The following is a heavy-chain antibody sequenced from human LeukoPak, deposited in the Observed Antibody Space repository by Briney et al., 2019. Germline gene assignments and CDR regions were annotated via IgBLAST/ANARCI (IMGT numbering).Heavy chain of an antibody. CDR3: ARDVGYCSGGSCLDYYYYGMDV. Sequence: SVKVSCKASGGTFSRYAISWVRQAPGQGLEWMGGLIPIFGTANYAQKFQGRVTITADKSTSTAYMELSSLRSEDTAVYYCARDVGYCSGGSCLDYYYYGMDVWGKRTTVTVSS. CDR2: LIPIFGTA. J-gene: IGHJ6*04. CDR1: GGTFSRYA. D-gene: IGHD2-15*01. V-gene: IGHV1-69*06.